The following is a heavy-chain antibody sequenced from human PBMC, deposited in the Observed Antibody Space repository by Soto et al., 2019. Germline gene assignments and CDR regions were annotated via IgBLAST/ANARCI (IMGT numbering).Heavy chain of an antibody. CDR3: ARGCSSTGCYGYYYYYYMDV. Sequence: ASVKVSCKASGYTFTGYYMHWVRQAPGQRLEGKGRINPNNGGTNYAQKFHGWVTMTRDTSISTAYMELSRLRSDDTAVYYCARGCSSTGCYGYYYYYYMDVWGKGTTVTVSS. V-gene: IGHV1-2*04. D-gene: IGHD2-2*01. CDR1: GYTFTGYY. CDR2: INPNNGGT. J-gene: IGHJ6*03.